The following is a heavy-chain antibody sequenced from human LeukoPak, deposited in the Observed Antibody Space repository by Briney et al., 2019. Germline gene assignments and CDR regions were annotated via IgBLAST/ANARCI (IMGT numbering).Heavy chain of an antibody. D-gene: IGHD3-9*01. CDR3: ATNDVFTGYAYGPFNY. Sequence: PSETLSLTCAVYGGSFSGYYWSWIRQPPGKGLEWIGEINHSGSTNYNPSLKSRVTISVDTSKNQFSLKLSSVTAADTTVYYCATNDVFTGYAYGPFNYWGQGTLVTVSS. J-gene: IGHJ4*02. CDR1: GGSFSGYY. CDR2: INHSGST. V-gene: IGHV4-34*01.